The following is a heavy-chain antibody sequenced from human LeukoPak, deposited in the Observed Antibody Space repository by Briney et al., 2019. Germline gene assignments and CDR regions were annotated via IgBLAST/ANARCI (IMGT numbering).Heavy chain of an antibody. CDR1: GFTFSSYA. J-gene: IGHJ3*02. CDR2: ISYDGSNK. D-gene: IGHD6-13*01. Sequence: GGSLRLSCAASGFTFSSYAMHWVRQAPGKGLEWVAVISYDGSNKYYADSVKGRFTISRDNSKNTLYLQMNSLRAEDTAVYYCAKGMLGPQQLRFAFDIWGQGTMVTVSS. V-gene: IGHV3-30*04. CDR3: AKGMLGPQQLRFAFDI.